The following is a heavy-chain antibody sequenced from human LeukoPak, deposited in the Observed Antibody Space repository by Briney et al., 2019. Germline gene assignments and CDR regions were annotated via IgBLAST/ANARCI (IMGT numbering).Heavy chain of an antibody. J-gene: IGHJ4*02. CDR1: GFTFSSYA. Sequence: GGSLRLSCAASGFTFSSYAMSWVRQAPGKGLEWVSAISGSGGSTYYADSVKGRFTISRDNSKNTLYLQMNSLRAADTAVYYWARPGENKSSLYYFGYWGQGTLVTVSS. V-gene: IGHV3-23*01. CDR3: ARPGENKSSLYYFGY. D-gene: IGHD3-10*01. CDR2: ISGSGGST.